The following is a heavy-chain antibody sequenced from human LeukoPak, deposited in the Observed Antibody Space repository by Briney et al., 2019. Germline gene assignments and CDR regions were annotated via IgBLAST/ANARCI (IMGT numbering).Heavy chain of an antibody. J-gene: IGHJ5*02. Sequence: SETLSLTCTVSGGSISSYYWSWIRQPPGKGLEWIGCIYYGGSTNYNPSLKSRVTISVDTSKNQFSLKLSSVTAADTAVYYCARDRGYYYGSGSRLPYNWFDPWGQGTLVTVSS. CDR3: ARDRGYYYGSGSRLPYNWFDP. D-gene: IGHD3-10*01. V-gene: IGHV4-59*01. CDR1: GGSISSYY. CDR2: IYYGGST.